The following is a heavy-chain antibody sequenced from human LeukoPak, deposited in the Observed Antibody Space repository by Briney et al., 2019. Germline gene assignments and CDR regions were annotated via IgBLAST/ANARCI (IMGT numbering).Heavy chain of an antibody. CDR2: INPNSGET. D-gene: IGHD3-9*01. CDR1: GSTFTGAY. V-gene: IGHV1-2*02. CDR3: ARVLFNSGYDY. J-gene: IGHJ4*02. Sequence: ASVKVSCKPSGSTFTGAYMHWVRQAPGQGLEWMGWINPNSGETKFAQKFQGRVTMTRDTSISTVYMDLGGLRSDDTAVYCARVLFNSGYDYWGQGSLVTVSS.